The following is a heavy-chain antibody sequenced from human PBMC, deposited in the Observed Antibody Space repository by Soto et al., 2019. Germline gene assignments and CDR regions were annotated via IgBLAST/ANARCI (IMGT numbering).Heavy chain of an antibody. Sequence: QVQLVQSGAEVKKPGSSVKVSCKASGGTFRRYSISWVRQAPGQGLEWMGGIVPIFGTTNYAQKFQGRVTITADESTSTSYMELRSLRSEDTAVYYCARPDEGICHSNHHYYSALDIWGQGTTVTVTS. CDR2: IVPIFGTT. V-gene: IGHV1-69*19. D-gene: IGHD3-10*01. J-gene: IGHJ6*02. CDR3: ARPDEGICHSNHHYYSALDI. CDR1: GGTFRRYS.